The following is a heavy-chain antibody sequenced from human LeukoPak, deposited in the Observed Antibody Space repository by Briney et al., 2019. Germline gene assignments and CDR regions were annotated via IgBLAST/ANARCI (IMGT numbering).Heavy chain of an antibody. V-gene: IGHV1-69*05. Sequence: SVKVSCKASGGTFSSYAISWVRQAPGQGLEWMGGIIPIFGTANYAQNFQGRVTITTDESTSTAYMELSSLRSEDTAVYYCARAGEQIGYYFDYWGQGTLVTVSS. J-gene: IGHJ4*02. D-gene: IGHD4-17*01. CDR2: IIPIFGTA. CDR1: GGTFSSYA. CDR3: ARAGEQIGYYFDY.